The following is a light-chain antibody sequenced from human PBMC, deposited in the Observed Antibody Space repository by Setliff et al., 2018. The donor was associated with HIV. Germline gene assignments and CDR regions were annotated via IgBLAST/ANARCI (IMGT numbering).Light chain of an antibody. Sequence: QSVLTQPPSVSGAPGQRVTISCTGSSTNIGASYGVHWYQQFPGTAPKLLIYDNTNRPSGVPDRFSGSKSVNTASLTISGLQTEDEADYYCNSYTTSGTRVYGTGTKVTVL. CDR3: NSYTTSGTRV. J-gene: IGLJ1*01. CDR1: STNIGASYG. CDR2: DNT. V-gene: IGLV1-40*01.